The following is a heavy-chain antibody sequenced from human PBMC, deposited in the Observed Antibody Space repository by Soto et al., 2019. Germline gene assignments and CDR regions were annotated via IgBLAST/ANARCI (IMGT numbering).Heavy chain of an antibody. CDR3: ARRRYYDFWSGYLTNYYYYYGIDV. Sequence: SETLSLTCSVSGDSIRSSSKYWGWVRRPPGKGLEWIGTIFYSGSTYYNPSLKNRVTISVDTSRNQFSLKLSSVTAADTAVYYCARRRYYDFWSGYLTNYYYYYGIDVWGQGTTVTGSS. CDR1: GDSIRSSSKY. V-gene: IGHV4-39*07. J-gene: IGHJ6*02. D-gene: IGHD3-3*01. CDR2: IFYSGST.